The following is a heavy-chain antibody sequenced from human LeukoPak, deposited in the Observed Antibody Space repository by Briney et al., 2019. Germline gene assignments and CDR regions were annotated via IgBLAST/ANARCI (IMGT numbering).Heavy chain of an antibody. CDR1: GFTFSSFG. CDR3: AKDYFRGHDY. J-gene: IGHJ4*02. CDR2: ISYDGSDK. V-gene: IGHV3-30*18. Sequence: PGGSLRLSCAASGFTFSSFGMHWVRQAPGKGLEWVALISYDGSDKYYADSVKGRFTISRDNSKNTLYLQMNSLRAEDTALYYCAKDYFRGHDYWGQGTLVTVSS. D-gene: IGHD3-9*01.